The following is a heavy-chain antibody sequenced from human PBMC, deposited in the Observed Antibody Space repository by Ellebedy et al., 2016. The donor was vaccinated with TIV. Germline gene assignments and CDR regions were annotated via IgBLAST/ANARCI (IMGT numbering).Heavy chain of an antibody. CDR2: INSDGSNS. CDR1: GFTFSTYW. J-gene: IGHJ2*01. Sequence: GESLKISCAASGFTFSTYWMHWVRQAPGKGLVWVSRINSDGSNSNYADSVKGRFTISRDSSKNTLFLQMGSLRPEDMAVYYCARVGAGSGLDLWGRGTLITVSS. D-gene: IGHD1-26*01. CDR3: ARVGAGSGLDL. V-gene: IGHV3-74*01.